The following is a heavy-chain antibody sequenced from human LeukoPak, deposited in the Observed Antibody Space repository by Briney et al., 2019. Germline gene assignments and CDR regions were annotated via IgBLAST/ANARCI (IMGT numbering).Heavy chain of an antibody. CDR3: AKDLRYYDFWSGLADY. Sequence: GGSLRLSCAASGFTFDDYGMSWVRQAPGKGLEWVSGINWNGGSTGYADSVKGRFTISRDNAKNSLYLQMNSLRAEDTAVYYCAKDLRYYDFWSGLADYWGQGTLVTVSS. J-gene: IGHJ4*02. D-gene: IGHD3-3*01. CDR1: GFTFDDYG. V-gene: IGHV3-20*04. CDR2: INWNGGST.